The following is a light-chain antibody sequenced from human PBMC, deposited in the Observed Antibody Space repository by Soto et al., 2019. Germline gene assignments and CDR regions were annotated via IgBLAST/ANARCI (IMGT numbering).Light chain of an antibody. CDR3: QQYNSYWT. Sequence: IQMTQNPSTLSASVGDRVTITCRASQSISSWLAWYQQKPGKAPKLLIYDASSLESGVPSRFSGSGSGTEFTLTISSLQPDDFATYYCQQYNSYWTFGQGTKVDI. V-gene: IGKV1-5*01. CDR2: DAS. J-gene: IGKJ1*01. CDR1: QSISSW.